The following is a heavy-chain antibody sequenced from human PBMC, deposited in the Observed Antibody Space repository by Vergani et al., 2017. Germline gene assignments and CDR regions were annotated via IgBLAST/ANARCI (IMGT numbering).Heavy chain of an antibody. CDR3: ARLSYDTTPYLQGGYDC. V-gene: IGHV3-23*01. J-gene: IGHJ4*02. Sequence: EVQLLESGGGLVQPGGSLRLSCAASGFTFSTYAMTWVRQAPGKGLEWVSSINNRGTSTYYADSVKGRFTISRDNSKNMLYLQMNSLRAEDTAVYYCARLSYDTTPYLQGGYDCWGQGTLVYVSS. CDR1: GFTFSTYA. CDR2: INNRGTST. D-gene: IGHD3-22*01.